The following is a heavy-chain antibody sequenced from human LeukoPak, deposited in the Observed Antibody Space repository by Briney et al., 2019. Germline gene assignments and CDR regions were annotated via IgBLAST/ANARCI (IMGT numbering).Heavy chain of an antibody. D-gene: IGHD5-12*01. CDR1: GFTFSDYY. V-gene: IGHV3-53*01. J-gene: IGHJ4*02. CDR2: IYSGGST. CDR3: ARATCGSCPFDF. Sequence: GGSLRLSCAASGFTFSDYYMSWIRQAPGKGPEWVAVIYSGGSTYYADSVKGRFTISRDKSKNTVYLQMNSLRAEDTAVYYCARATCGSCPFDFWGQGTLVTVSS.